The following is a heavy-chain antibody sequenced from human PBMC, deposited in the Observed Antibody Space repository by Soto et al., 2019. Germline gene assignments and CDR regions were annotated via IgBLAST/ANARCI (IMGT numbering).Heavy chain of an antibody. Sequence: LSLTCTVSGGSINSGGYFWTWVRQHPGKGLEWIGYMYNSGTTYYTSSLKSRVNISGDTSKNQFSLRLSSVTAADTAVYYCARAKGRSFFDNWGQGTLVTVSS. D-gene: IGHD1-26*01. CDR3: ARAKGRSFFDN. CDR1: GGSINSGGYF. CDR2: MYNSGTT. J-gene: IGHJ4*02. V-gene: IGHV4-31*02.